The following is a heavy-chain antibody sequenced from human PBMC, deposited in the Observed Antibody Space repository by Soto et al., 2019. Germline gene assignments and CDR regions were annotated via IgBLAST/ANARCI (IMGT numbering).Heavy chain of an antibody. CDR2: IGSAHDP. J-gene: IGHJ6*02. CDR1: VFAFSTYD. V-gene: IGHV3-13*05. D-gene: IGHD1-26*01. CDR3: ARAYLGRLPRRADYYYALDV. Sequence: GGSLRLSCAASVFAFSTYDMHWVRQVPVKGLEWVSAIGSAHDPYYLGSVKGRFSISRENAKNSLYLQMNSLTTGDTAVYYCARAYLGRLPRRADYYYALDVWGQGTTVTVSS.